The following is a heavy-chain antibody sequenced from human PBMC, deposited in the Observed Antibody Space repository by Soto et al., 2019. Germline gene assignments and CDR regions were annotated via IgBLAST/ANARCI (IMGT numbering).Heavy chain of an antibody. CDR1: GGSFSGYY. J-gene: IGHJ6*02. D-gene: IGHD6-19*01. CDR3: ARGQAVAIRHYYYYGMDV. Sequence: QVQLQQWGAGLLKPSVTLSLTCAVYGGSFSGYYWSWIRQPPGKGLEWIGDINHSGSTNYNPSLKSRVTISVDTSKNQFSLKLSSVTAADTAVYYCARGQAVAIRHYYYYGMDVWGQGTTVTVSS. CDR2: INHSGST. V-gene: IGHV4-34*01.